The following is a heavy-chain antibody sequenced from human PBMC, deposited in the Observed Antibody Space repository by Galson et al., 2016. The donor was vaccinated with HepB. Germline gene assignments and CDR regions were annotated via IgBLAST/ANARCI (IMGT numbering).Heavy chain of an antibody. CDR1: GYTFTTFH. D-gene: IGHD1-26*01. CDR3: AREGIVETMSYFDF. CDR2: IFPGDGRT. J-gene: IGHJ4*02. Sequence: SVKVSCKAIGYTFTTFHIHWLRQAPGQGLEWMGMIFPGDGRTNHAEKFRDRVTMTRDASTRTVYMELSSLRSDDTAVYYCAREGIVETMSYFDFWGQGSLVTVSS. V-gene: IGHV1-46*01.